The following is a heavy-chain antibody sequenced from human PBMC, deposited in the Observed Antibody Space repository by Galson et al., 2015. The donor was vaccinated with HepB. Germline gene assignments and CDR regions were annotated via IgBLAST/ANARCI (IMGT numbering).Heavy chain of an antibody. D-gene: IGHD6-19*01. CDR3: DRYFGTGWSH. V-gene: IGHV6-1*01. Sequence: CAISGASVSSNVAAWNWIRQSPSRGLERLGRTYNRSKWSRDYAVSVKSRITINPDTSKNKFSLQLKYVTPEDTAVYYCDRYFGTGWSHWGQGTLITVSS. CDR2: TYNRSKWSR. CDR1: GASVSSNVAA. J-gene: IGHJ4*02.